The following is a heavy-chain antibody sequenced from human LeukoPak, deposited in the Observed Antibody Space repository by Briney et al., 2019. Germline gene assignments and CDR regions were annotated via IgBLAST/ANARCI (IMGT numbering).Heavy chain of an antibody. D-gene: IGHD1-26*01. Sequence: ASVKVSCKVSGYTLTELSMHWVRQAPGKGLEWMGGFDPEDGETIYAQKFQGRVTMTEDTSTDTAYMELSSLRSEDTAVYYCATDRSSQGALSYWGQGTLVTVSS. CDR3: ATDRSSQGALSY. V-gene: IGHV1-24*01. CDR1: GYTLTELS. J-gene: IGHJ4*02. CDR2: FDPEDGET.